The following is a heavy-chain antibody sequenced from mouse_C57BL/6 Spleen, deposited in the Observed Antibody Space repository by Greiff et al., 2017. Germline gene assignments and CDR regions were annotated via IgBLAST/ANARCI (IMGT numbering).Heavy chain of an antibody. J-gene: IGHJ2*01. CDR3: SRHEDDPSYFDY. V-gene: IGHV1-62-2*01. Sequence: LVKPGASVKLSCKASGYTFTEYTIHWVKQRSGQGLEWIGWFYPGSGSIKYNEKFKDKATLTADKSSSTVYMELSTETSEDSAIDICSRHEDDPSYFDYWGKGTTLTVSS. CDR2: FYPGSGSI. CDR1: GYTFTEYT.